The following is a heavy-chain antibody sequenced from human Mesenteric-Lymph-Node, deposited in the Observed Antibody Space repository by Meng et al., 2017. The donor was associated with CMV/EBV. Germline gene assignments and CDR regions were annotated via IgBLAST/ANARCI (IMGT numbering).Heavy chain of an antibody. V-gene: IGHV3-21*01. Sequence: TLSGYSMNWVRQAPGKGLEWVSSISASSSSIHYADSVTGRFTISRDNAKNSLHLQMNSLRAEDTAVYYCARAVGYCSSTSCSDYFDYWGQGTLVTVSS. D-gene: IGHD2-2*01. CDR2: ISASSSSI. CDR3: ARAVGYCSSTSCSDYFDY. J-gene: IGHJ4*02. CDR1: TLSGYS.